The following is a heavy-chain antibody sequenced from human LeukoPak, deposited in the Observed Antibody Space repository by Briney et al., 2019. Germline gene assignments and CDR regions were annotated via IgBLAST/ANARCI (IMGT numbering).Heavy chain of an antibody. V-gene: IGHV3-7*01. Sequence: GALGLSLGGSGFTFRGFLMGLVPPTQGKGVGVGANIKQDGYEIYYVDSVKGRFTISRDNAKNSLYLQMNSLRADVTAVYYCARDKIVGPTTLDYWGQGTLVTVSS. CDR1: GFTFRGFL. CDR2: IKQDGYEI. J-gene: IGHJ4*02. D-gene: IGHD1-26*01. CDR3: ARDKIVGPTTLDY.